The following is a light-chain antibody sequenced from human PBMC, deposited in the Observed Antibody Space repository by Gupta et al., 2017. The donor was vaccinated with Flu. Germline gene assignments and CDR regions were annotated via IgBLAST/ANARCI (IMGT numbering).Light chain of an antibody. J-gene: IGKJ1*01. CDR2: GAS. Sequence: GTLSLSPGERATLSCRASQIVSSSYLAWYQQKPGQAPRLLIYGASSRATGIPDSFTGSGSGTDFTLTISRLEPEDFAVYYCQQYGSSLRTFGQGTKVEIK. CDR3: QQYGSSLRT. CDR1: QIVSSSY. V-gene: IGKV3-20*01.